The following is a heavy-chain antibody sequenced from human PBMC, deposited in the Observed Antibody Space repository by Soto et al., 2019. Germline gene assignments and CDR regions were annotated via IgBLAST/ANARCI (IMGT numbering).Heavy chain of an antibody. V-gene: IGHV1-8*01. CDR1: GYTFTNNV. D-gene: IGHD2-15*01. Sequence: ASVKVSCKASGYTFTNNVINGVRQAPGQGLEWMGWMNPNSGNTGYAQKFQGRVTMTRNTSIRTAYIDLSSLSSDDTAVYYCARVMLGGHSDYWG. CDR2: MNPNSGNT. CDR3: ARVMLGGHSDY. J-gene: IGHJ4*01.